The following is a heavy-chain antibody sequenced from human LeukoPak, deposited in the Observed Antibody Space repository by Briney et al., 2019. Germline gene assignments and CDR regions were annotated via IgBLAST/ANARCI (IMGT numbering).Heavy chain of an antibody. V-gene: IGHV3-21*01. J-gene: IGHJ4*02. CDR2: ISSSSSYI. CDR1: GFTFSSYS. CDR3: AREYWDSSGWYGIDY. Sequence: GGSLRLSCAASGFTFSSYSMNWVRQAPGKGLEWVSSISSSSSYIYYADSVKGRFTISRDNAKNSLYLQMNSLRAEDTAVYYCAREYWDSSGWYGIDYWGQGTLVTVSS. D-gene: IGHD6-19*01.